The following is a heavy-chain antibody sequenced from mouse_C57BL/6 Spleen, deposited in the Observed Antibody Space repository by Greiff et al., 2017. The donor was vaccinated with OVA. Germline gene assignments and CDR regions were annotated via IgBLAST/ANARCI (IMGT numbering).Heavy chain of an antibody. CDR1: GYTFTDYY. J-gene: IGHJ3*01. CDR3: ARGGNYGSSYVAY. V-gene: IGHV1-75*01. Sequence: VQLQESGPELVKPGASVKISCKASGYTFTDYYINWVKQRPGQGLEWIGWIFPGSGSTYYNEKFKGKATLTVDKSSSTAYMLLSSLTSEDSAVYFCARGGNYGSSYVAYWGQGTLVTVSA. D-gene: IGHD1-1*01. CDR2: IFPGSGST.